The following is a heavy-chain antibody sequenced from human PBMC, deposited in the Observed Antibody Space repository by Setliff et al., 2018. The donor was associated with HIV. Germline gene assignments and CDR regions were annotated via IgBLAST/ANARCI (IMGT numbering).Heavy chain of an antibody. J-gene: IGHJ6*03. CDR3: ARGFSGYYLFAGYLDV. CDR2: IYHSGST. CDR1: NYSISSAYY. D-gene: IGHD3-22*01. Sequence: SETLSLTCAVSNYSISSAYYWGGIRHPPGKGLEWIGSIYHSGSTYYNPSLKSRVTISVDTSKNQFSLRLSSVTAADTAFYYCARGFSGYYLFAGYLDVWGKGTTVTVSS. V-gene: IGHV4-38-2*01.